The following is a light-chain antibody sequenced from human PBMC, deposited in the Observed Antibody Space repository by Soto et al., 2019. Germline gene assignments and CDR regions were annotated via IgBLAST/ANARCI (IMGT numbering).Light chain of an antibody. CDR1: QTMNNY. CDR2: AAS. Sequence: DIQMTQSPSSLSASVGDRVTITCRASQTMNNYLNWYQQKPGKAPKLLIYAASSLQSGVPSRFSGSGFGTDFPLTITSLQPEDFATYYCQQTNSKPWTFGQGTRVEIK. J-gene: IGKJ1*01. CDR3: QQTNSKPWT. V-gene: IGKV1-39*01.